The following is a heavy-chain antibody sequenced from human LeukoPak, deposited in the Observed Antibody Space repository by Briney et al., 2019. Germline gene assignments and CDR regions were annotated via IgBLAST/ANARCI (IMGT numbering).Heavy chain of an antibody. D-gene: IGHD3-9*01. J-gene: IGHJ4*02. V-gene: IGHV4-59*01. CDR3: AREGYDILTGYYLPD. CDR2: IYYSGST. Sequence: PSETLSLTCTVSGGSISSYYWSWIRQPPGKGLEWIGYIYYSGSTNYNPSLKSRVTISVDTSKNQFSLKLSSVTAADTAVYYCAREGYDILTGYYLPDWGQGTLVTVSS. CDR1: GGSISSYY.